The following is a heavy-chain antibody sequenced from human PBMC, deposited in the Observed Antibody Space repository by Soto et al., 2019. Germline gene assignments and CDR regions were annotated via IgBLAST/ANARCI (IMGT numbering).Heavy chain of an antibody. CDR3: ARIFYDSSGYYFGPSRGNWFDP. CDR2: TYYRRNT. D-gene: IGHD3-22*01. V-gene: IGHV4-39*07. CDR1: GGSIDSTDFY. Sequence: PSETLSLTCSVSGGSIDSTDFYWVWVRQPPGEGLEWIGNTYYRRNTNYNSSLRSRVTLSVDTSKNQFSLKLSSVTAADTAVYYCARIFYDSSGYYFGPSRGNWFDPWGQGTLVTVSS. J-gene: IGHJ5*02.